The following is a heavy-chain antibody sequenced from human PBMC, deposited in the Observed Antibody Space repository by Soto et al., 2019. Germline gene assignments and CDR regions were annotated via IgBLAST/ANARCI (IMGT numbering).Heavy chain of an antibody. D-gene: IGHD3-3*01. J-gene: IGHJ6*03. Sequence: SETLSLTCAVYGGSFSGYYWSWIRQPPGKGLEWIGEINHSGSTDYNPSLKSRVTISVDTSKNQFSLKLSSVTAADTAVYYCARGHITIFGVVKNVDYMDVWGKGTTVTVSS. V-gene: IGHV4-34*01. CDR1: GGSFSGYY. CDR2: INHSGST. CDR3: ARGHITIFGVVKNVDYMDV.